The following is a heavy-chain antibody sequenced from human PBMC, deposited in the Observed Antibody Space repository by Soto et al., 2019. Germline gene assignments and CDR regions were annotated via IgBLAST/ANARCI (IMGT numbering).Heavy chain of an antibody. J-gene: IGHJ4*02. CDR3: ARDLGYSSGWGY. V-gene: IGHV3-48*01. D-gene: IGHD6-19*01. CDR1: GFTFSSYS. CDR2: VSSSSSTI. Sequence: EVQLVESGGGLVQPGGSLRLSCAASGFTFSSYSMNWGRQAPGKGLEWVSYVSSSSSTIYYAGSGKGRFTISRDNAKNSLDMQMTSMRAEGTAVYYGARDLGYSSGWGYWGQGTLVTVSS.